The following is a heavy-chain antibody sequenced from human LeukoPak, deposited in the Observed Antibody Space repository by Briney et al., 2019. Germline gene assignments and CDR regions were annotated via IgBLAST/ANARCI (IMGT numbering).Heavy chain of an antibody. CDR3: ARGGGYNWFDP. V-gene: IGHV4-34*01. CDR1: GGSFSGYY. J-gene: IGHJ5*02. CDR2: INHSGST. Sequence: SETLSLTCAVYGGSFSGYYWSWIRQPPGKGLEWIGEINHSGSTNYNPSLKSRVTISVGTSKNQFSLKLSSVTAADTAVYYCARGGGYNWFDPWGQGTLVTVSS.